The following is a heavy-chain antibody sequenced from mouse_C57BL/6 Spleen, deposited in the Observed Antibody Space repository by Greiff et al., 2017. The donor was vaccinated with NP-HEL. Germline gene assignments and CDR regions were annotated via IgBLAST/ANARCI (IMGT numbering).Heavy chain of an antibody. CDR1: GYTFTSYW. V-gene: IGHV1-52*01. D-gene: IGHD2-1*01. CDR3: ARSHGNGYFDV. CDR2: IDPSDSET. J-gene: IGHJ1*03. Sequence: VQLQQPGAELVRPGSSVKLSCKASGYTFTSYWMHWVKQRPIQGLEWIGNIDPSDSETHYDQKFKDKATLTVDKSSSTAYMQLSSLTSEDSAVYYCARSHGNGYFDVWGTGTTVTVSS.